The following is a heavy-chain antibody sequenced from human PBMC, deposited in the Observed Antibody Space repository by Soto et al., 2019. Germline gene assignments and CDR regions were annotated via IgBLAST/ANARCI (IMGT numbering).Heavy chain of an antibody. D-gene: IGHD2-15*01. J-gene: IGHJ6*02. CDR1: GGSISSDSFY. V-gene: IGHV4-39*01. Sequence: PSETLSLTCTVSGGSISSDSFYWAWIRQPPGKGLEWIGIIYYSGDTYYNPSLAGRLTMSVDTSNQFSLTLRSVTAADTALYYCARNQPXRYCSGGTCRPAYGMDVWGQGTTVTVSS. CDR2: IYYSGDT. CDR3: ARNQPXRYCSGGTCRPAYGMDV.